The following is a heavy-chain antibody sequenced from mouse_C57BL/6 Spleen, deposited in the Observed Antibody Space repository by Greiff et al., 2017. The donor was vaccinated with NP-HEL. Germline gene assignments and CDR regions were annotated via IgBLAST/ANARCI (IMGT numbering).Heavy chain of an antibody. J-gene: IGHJ3*01. CDR1: GFTFSSYG. V-gene: IGHV5-6*01. CDR2: IINGGSNP. CDR3: ARRGGYYSWFAY. D-gene: IGHD2-3*01. Sequence: EVQVVESGGDLVKPGGSLKLSCAASGFTFSSYGMSWVRPTPDKRLEWVATIINGGSNPYYPYILTGRFPISRDNAKNTLYLQMSSLKSEDTAMYYCARRGGYYSWFAYWGQGTLVTVSA.